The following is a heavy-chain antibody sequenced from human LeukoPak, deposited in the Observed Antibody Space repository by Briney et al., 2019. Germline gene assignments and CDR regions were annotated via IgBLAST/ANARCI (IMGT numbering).Heavy chain of an antibody. D-gene: IGHD6-19*01. J-gene: IGHJ5*02. CDR2: INPNSGGT. Sequence: ASVKVSCKVSGYTLTELSMHWVRQAPGQGLEWMGWINPNSGGTNYAQKLQGRVTMTTDTSTSTAYMELRSLRSDDTAVYYCARVLGWNWFDPWGQGTLVTVSS. V-gene: IGHV1-2*02. CDR3: ARVLGWNWFDP. CDR1: GYTLTELS.